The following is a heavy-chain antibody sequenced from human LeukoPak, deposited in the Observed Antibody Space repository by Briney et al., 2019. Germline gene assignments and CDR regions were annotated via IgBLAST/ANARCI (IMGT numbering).Heavy chain of an antibody. CDR3: ARIMYSSSWGWYYYYMDV. CDR1: GFTFSSYW. V-gene: IGHV3-74*01. Sequence: GGSLRLSCAASGFTFSSYWMHWVRQAPGKGLVWVLRINTDGSSTSYADSVKGRFTISRDNAKNTLYLQMNSPRAEDTAVYYCARIMYSSSWGWYYYYMDVWGKGTTVSVSS. CDR2: INTDGSST. D-gene: IGHD6-13*01. J-gene: IGHJ6*03.